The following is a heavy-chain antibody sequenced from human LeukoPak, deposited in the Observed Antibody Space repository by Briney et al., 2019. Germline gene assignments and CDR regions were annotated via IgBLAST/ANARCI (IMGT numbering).Heavy chain of an antibody. D-gene: IGHD1-26*01. CDR2: ISYDGSNK. V-gene: IGHV3-30*04. CDR3: ARDSLYRGSYSFDY. Sequence: PGRSLRLSCAASGFTFSSYAMHWVRQAPGKGLEWVGVISYDGSNKYYADSVKGRFTISRDNSKNTLYLQMNSLRAEDTAVYYCARDSLYRGSYSFDYWGQGTLVTVSS. CDR1: GFTFSSYA. J-gene: IGHJ4*02.